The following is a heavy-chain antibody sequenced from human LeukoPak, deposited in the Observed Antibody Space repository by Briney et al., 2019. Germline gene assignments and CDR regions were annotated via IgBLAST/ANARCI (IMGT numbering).Heavy chain of an antibody. CDR1: GGSISSGGYS. CDR3: ARDGYDYGMDV. J-gene: IGHJ6*02. V-gene: IGHV4-30-2*01. Sequence: SQTLSLTCAVSGGSISSGGYSWSWIRQPPGKGLEWIGYIHHSGSTYYNPSLKSRVTISVDRSKNQFSLKLSSVTAADTAVYYCARDGYDYGMDVWGQGTTVTVSS. CDR2: IHHSGST.